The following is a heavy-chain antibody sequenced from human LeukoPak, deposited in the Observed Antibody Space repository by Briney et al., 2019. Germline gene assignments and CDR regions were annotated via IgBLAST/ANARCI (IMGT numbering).Heavy chain of an antibody. V-gene: IGHV3-23*01. CDR2: ISGGNGNTYYA. CDR1: GFPFSSYA. Sequence: GGSLRLSCAASGFPFSSYAMSWVRQSPGKGLEWVSAISGGNGNTYYAYYADSVRGRFTISRDSSKNTLYLQMNSLRAEDTAVYYCAKGAKRGSGWSDYFDYWGQGTLVTVSS. D-gene: IGHD6-19*01. J-gene: IGHJ4*02. CDR3: AKGAKRGSGWSDYFDY.